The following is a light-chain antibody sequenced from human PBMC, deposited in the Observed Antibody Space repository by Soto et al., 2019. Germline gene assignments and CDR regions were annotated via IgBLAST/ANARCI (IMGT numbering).Light chain of an antibody. J-gene: IGKJ2*01. CDR3: QQYNNWPPYT. CDR2: DAS. CDR1: QSVSSS. Sequence: EMVMTQSPATLSVSPGERATLSCRASQSVSSSLAWYQQKPGQAPRLLIYDASTRATGIPARFSGSGSGTDFTLTISSLQSEDFAVYYCQQYNNWPPYTFGQGTKLEIK. V-gene: IGKV3-15*01.